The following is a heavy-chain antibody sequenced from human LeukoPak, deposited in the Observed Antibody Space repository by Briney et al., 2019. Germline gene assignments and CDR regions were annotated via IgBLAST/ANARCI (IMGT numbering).Heavy chain of an antibody. CDR1: GFTFSSYF. V-gene: IGHV3-30*18. CDR3: AKVLGDGYTRCYYGMDV. CDR2: ISYDGSNK. Sequence: GRPVPLLCAASGFTFSSYFMHWVRQAPGKGLEWVAVISYDGSNKYYADSVKVRFTISREISKNTLYLQLNSLRAEDTAVYYCAKVLGDGYTRCYYGMDVWGQGTTVTVSS. D-gene: IGHD5-24*01. J-gene: IGHJ6*02.